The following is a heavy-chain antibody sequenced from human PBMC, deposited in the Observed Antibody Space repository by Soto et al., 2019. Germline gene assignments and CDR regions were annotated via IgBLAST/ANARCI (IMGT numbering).Heavy chain of an antibody. CDR3: ARIKDGDYIYYYGMDV. D-gene: IGHD4-17*01. Sequence: SETLSLTCAVSGGSISSSNWWSWVRQPPGKGLEWIGEIYHSGSTNYNPSLKSRVTISVDKSKNQFSLKLSSVTAADTAVYYCARIKDGDYIYYYGMDVWGQGTTVTVSS. J-gene: IGHJ6*02. CDR1: GGSISSSNW. V-gene: IGHV4-4*02. CDR2: IYHSGST.